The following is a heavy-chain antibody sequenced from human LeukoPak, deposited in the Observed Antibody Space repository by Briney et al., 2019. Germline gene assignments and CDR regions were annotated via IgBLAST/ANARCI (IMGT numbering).Heavy chain of an antibody. D-gene: IGHD2-2*01. CDR2: INHSGST. CDR3: ARTNARKWFDP. V-gene: IGHV4-34*01. CDR1: GGSFSGYY. Sequence: SETLSLTCAVYGGSFSGYYWSWIRQPPGKGLEWIGEINHSGSTNYNPSPKSRVTISVDTSKNQFSLKLSSVTAADTAVYYCARTNARKWFDPWGQGTLVTVSS. J-gene: IGHJ5*02.